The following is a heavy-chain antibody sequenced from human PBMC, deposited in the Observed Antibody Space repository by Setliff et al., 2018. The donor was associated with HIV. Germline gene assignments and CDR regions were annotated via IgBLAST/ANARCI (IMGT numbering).Heavy chain of an antibody. V-gene: IGHV3-21*01. Sequence: PGGSLRLSCAASGFTFSGYSMNWVRQAPGKGLEWVSTIRHSNPYEYYADSVKGRFTISRDNAKKSLYLQMNSLSAEDTAVYYCARGGDSSASDHWGQGTLVTVS. D-gene: IGHD6-19*01. CDR2: IRHSNPYE. CDR1: GFTFSGYS. CDR3: ARGGDSSASDH. J-gene: IGHJ4*02.